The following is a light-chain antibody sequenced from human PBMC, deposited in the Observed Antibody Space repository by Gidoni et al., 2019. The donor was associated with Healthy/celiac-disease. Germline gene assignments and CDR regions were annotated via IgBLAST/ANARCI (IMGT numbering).Light chain of an antibody. V-gene: IGLV1-44*01. Sequence: QSVLTQPPSASGTPGQGVTISCSGSSSNIGSNTVNWYQQLPGTAPKLLIYSHNQRPSGVPARFSGSKSGTSASLAISGLQSDDEAEYFCAAWVDSLDGPVFGGGTRLTVL. J-gene: IGLJ3*02. CDR3: AAWVDSLDGPV. CDR2: SHN. CDR1: SSNIGSNT.